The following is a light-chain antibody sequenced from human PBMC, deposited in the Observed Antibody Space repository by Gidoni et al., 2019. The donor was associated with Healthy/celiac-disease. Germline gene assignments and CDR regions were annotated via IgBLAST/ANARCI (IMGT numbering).Light chain of an antibody. CDR2: KVS. CDR3: MQGTHWLWT. CDR1: QSLVYSDGNTY. J-gene: IGKJ1*01. Sequence: DVVMTQSPLSLPVTLGQPASISCRSSQSLVYSDGNTYLNWFQQRPGQSPRSLIYKVSNRDSGVPDRFGGSGSGTDFTLKISRVEAEDVGVYYCMQGTHWLWTFGQGTKVEIK. V-gene: IGKV2-30*01.